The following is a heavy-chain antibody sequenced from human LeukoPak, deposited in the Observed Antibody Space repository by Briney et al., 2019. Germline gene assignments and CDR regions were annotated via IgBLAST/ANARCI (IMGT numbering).Heavy chain of an antibody. V-gene: IGHV3-7*01. D-gene: IGHD6-19*01. J-gene: IGHJ1*01. CDR2: IKQDGSEK. CDR3: ATGYSSGWYFYFQH. CDR1: GLTFNKYW. Sequence: GGSLRLSCEASGLTFNKYWITWVLQAPGKGLEWVANIKQDGSEKNYVDSVKGRFTISRDNAKNSLSLRMNSLSAEDTAVYYCATGYSSGWYFYFQHWGQGSLVSVSS.